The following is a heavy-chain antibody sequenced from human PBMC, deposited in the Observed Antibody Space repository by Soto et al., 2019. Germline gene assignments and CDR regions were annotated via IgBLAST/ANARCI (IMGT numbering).Heavy chain of an antibody. V-gene: IGHV4-59*01. Sequence: PSETLSLTCTVSGGSISSYYWSWVRQPPGKGLEWIGYMYYSGSTNYNPSLKSRVTMSVDTSKKRFSLKLTSVTAADTAVYYCARYSSNWFQTEGMDVWGQGTTVTVSS. CDR1: GGSISSYY. CDR2: MYYSGST. D-gene: IGHD6-13*01. J-gene: IGHJ6*02. CDR3: ARYSSNWFQTEGMDV.